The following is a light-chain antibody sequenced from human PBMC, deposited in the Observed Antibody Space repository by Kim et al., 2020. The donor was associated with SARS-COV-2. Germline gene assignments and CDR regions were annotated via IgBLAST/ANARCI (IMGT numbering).Light chain of an antibody. V-gene: IGKV3D-7*01. CDR2: GAS. J-gene: IGKJ2*01. CDR1: QSVSSSY. Sequence: PGERVTLSCRASQSVSSSYLTWYQQRPGQAPRLLIYGASSRATGIPARFSGSGSGTDFTLTISSLQPEDCAVYYCQQDYNLLYTFGQGTKLEI. CDR3: QQDYNLLYT.